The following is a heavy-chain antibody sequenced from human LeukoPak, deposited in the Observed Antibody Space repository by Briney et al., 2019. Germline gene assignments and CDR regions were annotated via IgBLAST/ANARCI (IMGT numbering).Heavy chain of an antibody. CDR3: ARGWRYIAVAGGDY. J-gene: IGHJ4*02. V-gene: IGHV4-59*01. D-gene: IGHD6-19*01. Sequence: ASETLSLTCAVYGGSFSGYYWSWIRQPPGKGLEWIGYIYYSGSTNYNPSLKSRVTISVDTSKNQFSLKLSSVTAADTAVYYCARGWRYIAVAGGDYWGQGTLVTVSS. CDR1: GGSFSGYY. CDR2: IYYSGST.